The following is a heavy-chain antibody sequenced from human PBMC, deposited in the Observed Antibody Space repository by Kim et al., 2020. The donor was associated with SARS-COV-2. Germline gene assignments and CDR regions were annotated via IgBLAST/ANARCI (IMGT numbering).Heavy chain of an antibody. J-gene: IGHJ6*02. D-gene: IGHD6-6*01. CDR3: ARDRIAARPAYSMDV. V-gene: IGHV3-48*02. Sequence: SGKVRLTITRDNAKNTLYLQMNSLRDEDTAVYYCARDRIAARPAYSMDVGGQGTTVTVSS.